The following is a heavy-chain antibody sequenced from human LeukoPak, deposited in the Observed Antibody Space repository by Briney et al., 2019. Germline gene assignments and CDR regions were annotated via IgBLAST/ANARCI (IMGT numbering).Heavy chain of an antibody. V-gene: IGHV3-21*01. D-gene: IGHD3-9*01. CDR1: GFSLRTYS. J-gene: IGHJ6*02. CDR2: ISISSNYI. CDR3: TRDGHGDGFLTGYSYFGMDV. Sequence: GGSLSLSCDASGFSLRTYSMNWVRQAPGKGLEWVSSISISSNYIYYADSVKGRFTISRDNAKNSLYLQMNDLRVEDSALYFCTRDGHGDGFLTGYSYFGMDVWGQGTMVTVSS.